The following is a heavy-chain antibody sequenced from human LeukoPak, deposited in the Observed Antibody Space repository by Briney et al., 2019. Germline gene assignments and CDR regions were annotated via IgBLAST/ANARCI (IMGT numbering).Heavy chain of an antibody. D-gene: IGHD1-1*01. CDR2: IIPILGIA. Sequence: SVKVSCKASGGTFSSYAISWVRQAPGQGLEWMGRIIPILGIANYAQKFQGRVTITADKSTSTAYMELSSLRSEDTAMYYCAGTAIQLERRDDYYYGMDVWGQGTTVTVSS. CDR3: AGTAIQLERRDDYYYGMDV. CDR1: GGTFSSYA. V-gene: IGHV1-69*04. J-gene: IGHJ6*02.